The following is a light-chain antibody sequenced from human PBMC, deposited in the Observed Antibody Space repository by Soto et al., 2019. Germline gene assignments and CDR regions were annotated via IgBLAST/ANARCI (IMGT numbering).Light chain of an antibody. CDR2: GAS. CDR1: QSVSSN. J-gene: IGKJ5*01. CDR3: QQYGSAIT. V-gene: IGKV3-20*01. Sequence: EIVMTQSPATRSLSPGERATLSCRASQSVSSNLAWYQQKPGQAPRLLIYGASTRATGIPDRFSGSGSGTDFTLTISRMQPEDFAVYYCQQYGSAITFGQGTRLEI.